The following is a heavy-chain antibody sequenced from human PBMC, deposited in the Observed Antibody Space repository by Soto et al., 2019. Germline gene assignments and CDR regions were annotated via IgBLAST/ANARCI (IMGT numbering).Heavy chain of an antibody. D-gene: IGHD3-10*01. CDR2: ISAYNGNT. CDR3: ASDPGYGSGSYGFDY. V-gene: IGHV1-18*01. Sequence: ASVKVSCKASGYTFTRYGISWVRQAPGQGLEWMGWISAYNGNTNYAQKLQGRVTMTTDTSTSTAYMELRSLRSDDTAVYYCASDPGYGSGSYGFDYWGQGTLVTVSS. CDR1: GYTFTRYG. J-gene: IGHJ4*02.